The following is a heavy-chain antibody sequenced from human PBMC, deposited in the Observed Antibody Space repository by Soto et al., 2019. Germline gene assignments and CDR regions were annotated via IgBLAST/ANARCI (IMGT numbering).Heavy chain of an antibody. CDR3: ARDKERQQLGGNYYYILDV. J-gene: IGHJ6*02. V-gene: IGHV1-69*12. CDR2: IMPIFRTP. CDR1: GGTFSNSA. D-gene: IGHD6-25*01. Sequence: QVHLEQSGAEVKKPGSSVKVSCKASGGTFSNSAISWVRQAPGQGLEWMGGIMPIFRTPDYAKRFQGRVTITEDESTSTAYMELSGLRSDDTAVYYCARDKERQQLGGNYYYILDVWGQGTTVTVSS.